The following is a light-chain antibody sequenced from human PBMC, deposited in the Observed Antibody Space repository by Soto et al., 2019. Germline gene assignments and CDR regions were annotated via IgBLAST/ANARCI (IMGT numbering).Light chain of an antibody. CDR3: QQYNNWPPLT. CDR2: GAS. J-gene: IGKJ4*01. CDR1: QSVSSN. Sequence: EIVMTQSPATLSVSPGGRATLSCRASQSVSSNLARYQQKPGQAPRLLIYGASTRATGIPARFSGSGSGTEFTLTISSLQSEDFAVYYCQQYNNWPPLTFGGGTRVEIK. V-gene: IGKV3-15*01.